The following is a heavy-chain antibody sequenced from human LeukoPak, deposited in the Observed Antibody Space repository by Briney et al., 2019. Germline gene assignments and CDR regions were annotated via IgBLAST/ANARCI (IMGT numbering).Heavy chain of an antibody. Sequence: ASVKVSCKASGYTFTGYYMHWVRQAPGQGLEWMGIINPSGGSTSYAQKFQGRVTMTRDTSTSTVYMELSSLRSEDTAVYYCARDGITGTIDYWGPGTLVTVSS. CDR3: ARDGITGTIDY. CDR1: GYTFTGYY. D-gene: IGHD1-20*01. CDR2: INPSGGST. V-gene: IGHV1-46*01. J-gene: IGHJ4*02.